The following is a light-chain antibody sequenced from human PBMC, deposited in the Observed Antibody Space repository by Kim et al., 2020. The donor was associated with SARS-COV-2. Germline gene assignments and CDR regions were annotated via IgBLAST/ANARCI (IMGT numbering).Light chain of an antibody. V-gene: IGLV2-14*01. CDR1: SSDVGGYNY. CDR2: DVS. Sequence: QSALTQPASVSGSPGQSITISCTGTSSDVGGYNYVSWYQLHPGKAPKLMIYDVSKRPSGVSNRFSGSKSGNTASLTISGLQAEDEADYYCSSYTSSSDVFGTGTKVTVL. CDR3: SSYTSSSDV. J-gene: IGLJ1*01.